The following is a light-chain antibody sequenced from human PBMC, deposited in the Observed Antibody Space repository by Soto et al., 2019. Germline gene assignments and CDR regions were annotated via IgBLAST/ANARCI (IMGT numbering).Light chain of an antibody. CDR1: QTVLYSSNNKNY. CDR3: QQYYNTLWT. V-gene: IGKV4-1*01. CDR2: WAS. Sequence: DIVMTQSSDSLAVSLGERATINCKSSQTVLYSSNNKNYLAWYQQKPGQPPKLLIYWASTRESGVPDRFSGSGSGTDFSLTISSLQAEDVAVYYCQQYYNTLWTFGQGTKVEIK. J-gene: IGKJ1*01.